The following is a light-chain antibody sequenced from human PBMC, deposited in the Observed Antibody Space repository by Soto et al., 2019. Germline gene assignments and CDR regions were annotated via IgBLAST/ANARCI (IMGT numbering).Light chain of an antibody. Sequence: QSVLTQPASVSGSPGQSITISCTGTSSDVGAYNYVSWYQQHSGKAPKLIIYEVTNRPSGVSNRFSASKSGNTASLTIFGLQAEDEADYYCSSYTSRSSWVFGGGTNLTVL. V-gene: IGLV2-14*01. CDR2: EVT. J-gene: IGLJ3*02. CDR3: SSYTSRSSWV. CDR1: SSDVGAYNY.